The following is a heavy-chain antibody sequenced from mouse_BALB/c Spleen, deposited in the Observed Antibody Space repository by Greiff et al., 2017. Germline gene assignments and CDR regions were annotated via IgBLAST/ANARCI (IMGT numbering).Heavy chain of an antibody. CDR3: GRGYGYDWYFDV. V-gene: IGHV1-37*01. J-gene: IGHJ1*01. CDR2: INPYNGDT. Sequence: EVQRVESGPELVKPGASVKISCKASGYSFTGYFMNWVKQSHGKSLEWIGRINPYNGDTFYNQKFKGKATLTVDKSSSTAHMELLSLTSEDSAVYYCGRGYGYDWYFDVWGAGTTVTVSS. CDR1: GYSFTGYF. D-gene: IGHD1-2*01.